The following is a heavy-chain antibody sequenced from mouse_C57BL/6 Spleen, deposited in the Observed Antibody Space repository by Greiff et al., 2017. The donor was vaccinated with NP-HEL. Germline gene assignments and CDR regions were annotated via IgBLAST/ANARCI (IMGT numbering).Heavy chain of an antibody. Sequence: VQMQQSGAELVRPGTSVKMSCKASGYTFTNYWIGWAKQRPGHGLEWIGGIYPGGGYTNYNEKYKGKTTLTADKSSRADYMRVSRLTTEDSAIYYCARAARNDLDYWGQGTTLTVAS. J-gene: IGHJ2*01. CDR2: IYPGGGYT. D-gene: IGHD3-3*01. CDR3: ARAARNDLDY. CDR1: GYTFTNYW. V-gene: IGHV1-63*01.